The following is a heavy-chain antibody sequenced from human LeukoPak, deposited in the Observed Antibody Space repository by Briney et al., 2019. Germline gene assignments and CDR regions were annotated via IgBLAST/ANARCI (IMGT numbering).Heavy chain of an antibody. CDR2: MYYTGST. CDR1: GGSISSGDYY. CDR3: ARHLYPRDYFDY. V-gene: IGHV4-30-4*08. D-gene: IGHD2-2*01. J-gene: IGHJ4*02. Sequence: SQTLSLTCTVSGGSISSGDYYWRWIRQPPGKGLEWIGYMYYTGSTYYNPSLKSRVTISVDTSKNQFSLKLSSVTAADTAVYYCARHLYPRDYFDYWGQGTLVTVSS.